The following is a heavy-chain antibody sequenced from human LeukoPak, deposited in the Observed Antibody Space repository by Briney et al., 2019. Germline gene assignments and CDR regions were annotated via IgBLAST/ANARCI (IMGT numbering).Heavy chain of an antibody. J-gene: IGHJ5*02. CDR3: ARAATMTTSRGWFDL. CDR1: GYSFTSYW. V-gene: IGHV5-51*01. Sequence: GDSLEISWKGFGYSFTSYWIGWVRQMPGEGLEWMRIIYPSDSDTRYSPSFEGQVTISADKSISTAYLQWSSLKASDTAMYYCARAATMTTSRGWFDLWCQGTLVTVSS. CDR2: IYPSDSDT. D-gene: IGHD4-17*01.